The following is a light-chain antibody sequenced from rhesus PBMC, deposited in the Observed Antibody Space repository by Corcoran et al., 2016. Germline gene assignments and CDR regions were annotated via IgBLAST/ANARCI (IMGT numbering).Light chain of an antibody. CDR1: QGINSY. CDR2: AAS. Sequence: DIQMTQSPSSLSASVGDRVTITCRASQGINSYLSWYQQKPGKATKLLICAASTLQSGVSSRFSRSGSGTDVTPTISSQQPEDFATYYCHQHNSYPWTFGQGTKVEIK. J-gene: IGKJ1*01. V-gene: IGKV1-25*01. CDR3: HQHNSYPWT.